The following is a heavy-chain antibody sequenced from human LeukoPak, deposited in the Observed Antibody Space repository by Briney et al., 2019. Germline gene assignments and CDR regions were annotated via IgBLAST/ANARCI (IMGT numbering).Heavy chain of an antibody. Sequence: SETLSLTCTVSGGSISSYYWSWIRQPPGKGLEWIGYIYTSGSTNYNPSLKSRVTISVDTFKNQFSLKLSSVTAADTVVYYCARTGRYSGSYSTWGQGTLVTVSS. CDR2: IYTSGST. CDR1: GGSISSYY. CDR3: ARTGRYSGSYST. V-gene: IGHV4-4*09. D-gene: IGHD1-26*01. J-gene: IGHJ5*02.